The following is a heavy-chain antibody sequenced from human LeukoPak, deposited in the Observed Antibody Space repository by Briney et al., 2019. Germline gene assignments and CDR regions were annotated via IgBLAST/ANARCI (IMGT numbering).Heavy chain of an antibody. V-gene: IGHV4-39*01. Sequence: SETLSLTCTVSGRSISSSHYYWGWIRQPPGKGLEWIGSIYYSGTTYYNPSLESRVTISDDTSKNRFSLMLTSVAAADTAVYYCARQSSDYYYYYIDVWGEGTTVIVSS. J-gene: IGHJ6*03. CDR3: ARQSSDYYYYYIDV. CDR1: GRSISSSHYY. CDR2: IYYSGTT.